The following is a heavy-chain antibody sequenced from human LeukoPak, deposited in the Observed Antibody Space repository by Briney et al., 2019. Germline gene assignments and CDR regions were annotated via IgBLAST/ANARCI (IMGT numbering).Heavy chain of an antibody. Sequence: GASVKVSCKASGYTFTGYYMHWVRQAPGQGLEWMGWINPNSGGTNYAQKFQGRVTMTRDTSISTAYMELSRLRSDDTAVYYCARANYDFWSGFNGGESDAFDIWGQGTMVTVSS. J-gene: IGHJ3*02. D-gene: IGHD3-3*01. CDR3: ARANYDFWSGFNGGESDAFDI. CDR1: GYTFTGYY. CDR2: INPNSGGT. V-gene: IGHV1-2*02.